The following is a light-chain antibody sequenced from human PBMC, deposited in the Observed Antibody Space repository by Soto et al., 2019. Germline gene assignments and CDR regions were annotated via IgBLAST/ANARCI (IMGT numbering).Light chain of an antibody. V-gene: IGKV2-40*01. CDR3: MQRIEFPLT. CDR1: LSLLDSDDGNTY. J-gene: IGKJ4*01. Sequence: DREMAQYRLSLPVSPGRPTSISCRSSLSLLDSDDGNTYLDWYLQKPGQSPQLLIYTVSYRASGVPDRFSGSGSGTDFTLKISRVEAEDVGVYYCMQRIEFPLTFGGGTKVDI. CDR2: TVS.